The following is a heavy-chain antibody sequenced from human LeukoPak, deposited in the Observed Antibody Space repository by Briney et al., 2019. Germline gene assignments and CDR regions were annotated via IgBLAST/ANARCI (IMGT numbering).Heavy chain of an antibody. CDR1: GYTFTDYY. Sequence: ASVKVSCKASGYTFTDYYMHWVQQAPGKGLEWMGRVDPEDGETIYAEKFQGRVTITADTSTDTAYMELSSLRSEDTAVYYCATPLYCSSTSCYSGDAFDIWGQGTMVTVSS. CDR2: VDPEDGET. D-gene: IGHD2-2*01. J-gene: IGHJ3*02. V-gene: IGHV1-69-2*01. CDR3: ATPLYCSSTSCYSGDAFDI.